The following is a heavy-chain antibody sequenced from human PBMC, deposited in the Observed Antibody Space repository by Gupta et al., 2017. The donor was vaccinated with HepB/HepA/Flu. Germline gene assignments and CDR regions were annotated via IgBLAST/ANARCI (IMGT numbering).Heavy chain of an antibody. CDR2: ISGNGGVT. J-gene: IGHJ6*02. CDR1: GFTFDHYA. D-gene: IGHD3-9*01. V-gene: IGHV3-43*02. Sequence: EVQLVESGGGVVEPGGSLRLSCAAAGFTFDHYAMHWVRQPPGKGLEWVSLISGNGGVTYYADSVKGRFTISRDNSKNSLSLQMNSLRTEDTAFYYCAKVLQYFDWHPDYYGFDVWGQGTTVTVSS. CDR3: AKVLQYFDWHPDYYGFDV.